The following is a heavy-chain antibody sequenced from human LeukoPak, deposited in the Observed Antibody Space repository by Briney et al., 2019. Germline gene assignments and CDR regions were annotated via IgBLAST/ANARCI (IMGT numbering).Heavy chain of an antibody. D-gene: IGHD3-10*02. CDR1: GFSFSDYG. V-gene: IGHV3-30*02. CDR3: AELGITMIGGV. Sequence: GGPLRLSCAPPGFSFSDYGMHWVRQAPGKGLEWVSFIRKDGINTNYVDSVKGRFTISRGNAKNSLYLKMNSLRAEDTAVYYCAELGITMIGGVWGKGTTVTISS. J-gene: IGHJ6*04. CDR2: IRKDGINT.